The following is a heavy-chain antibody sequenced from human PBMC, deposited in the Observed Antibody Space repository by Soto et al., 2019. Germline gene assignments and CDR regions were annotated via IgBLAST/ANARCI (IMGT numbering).Heavy chain of an antibody. CDR1: GGSISSYY. J-gene: IGHJ4*02. CDR3: ARVDYYDSSGYYSDY. V-gene: IGHV4-59*01. D-gene: IGHD3-22*01. CDR2: IYYSGST. Sequence: ETLSVTCTVSGGSISSYYWGWIRQPPGKGLEWIGYIYYSGSTNYNPSLKSRVTISVDTSKNQFSLKLSSVTAADTAVYYCARVDYYDSSGYYSDYWGQGTLVTVSS.